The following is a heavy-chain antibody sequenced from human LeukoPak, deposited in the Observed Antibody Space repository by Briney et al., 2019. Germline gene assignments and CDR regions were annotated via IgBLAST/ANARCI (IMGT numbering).Heavy chain of an antibody. D-gene: IGHD2-15*01. Sequence: PGGSLRLSCAASGFTFSDYYMSRIRQAPGKGLEWVSYISSSGSTIYYADSVKGRFTISRDNAKNSLYLQMNSLRAEDTAVYYCARVGCGGGSCYSPRYYYYYMDVWGKGTTVTASS. J-gene: IGHJ6*03. CDR2: ISSSGSTI. CDR3: ARVGCGGGSCYSPRYYYYYMDV. CDR1: GFTFSDYY. V-gene: IGHV3-11*04.